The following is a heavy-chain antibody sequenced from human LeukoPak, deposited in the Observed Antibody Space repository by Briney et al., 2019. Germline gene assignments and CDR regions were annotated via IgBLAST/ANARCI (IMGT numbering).Heavy chain of an antibody. CDR1: GYTFSSYD. CDR2: MNPNSGNT. Sequence: ASVKVSCKASGYTFSSYDGNCVPEAIGRGLDWMGWMNPNSGNTGYAQKFQGRVTITRNNSISTAYMELNSLRSEDTAVYYCARGGTAMVYYYYMDLWGNGTTVTVSS. D-gene: IGHD5-18*01. J-gene: IGHJ6*03. CDR3: ARGGTAMVYYYYMDL. V-gene: IGHV1-8*01.